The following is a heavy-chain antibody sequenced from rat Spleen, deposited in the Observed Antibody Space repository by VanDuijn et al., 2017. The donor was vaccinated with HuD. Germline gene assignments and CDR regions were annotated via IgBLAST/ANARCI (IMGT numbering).Heavy chain of an antibody. Sequence: EVQLVESGGGLVQPGRSLKLSCAASGFTFSSFPMAWVRQAPQKGLEWVAYISSGGGGIYYPDSVQGRFTISRHNAKSTLYLQMDSLRSEDTATYYCARRHYGYTDYFDYWGQGVMVPVSS. CDR3: ARRHYGYTDYFDY. J-gene: IGHJ2*01. CDR1: GFTFSSFP. CDR2: ISSGGGGI. D-gene: IGHD1-11*01. V-gene: IGHV5-25*01.